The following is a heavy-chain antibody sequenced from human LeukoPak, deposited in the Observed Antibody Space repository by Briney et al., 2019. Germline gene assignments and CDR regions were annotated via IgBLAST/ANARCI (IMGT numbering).Heavy chain of an antibody. V-gene: IGHV3-23*01. CDR1: GFTFSSYA. D-gene: IGHD1-26*01. Sequence: GGSLRLSCAASGFTFSSYAMSWVRQAPGKGLEWVSSISSTGGSTYYADSVKGRFTISRDNSKNTLYLQMNSLRAEDTAVYYCANVGGLPYFDYWGQGTLVTVSS. CDR2: ISSTGGST. J-gene: IGHJ4*02. CDR3: ANVGGLPYFDY.